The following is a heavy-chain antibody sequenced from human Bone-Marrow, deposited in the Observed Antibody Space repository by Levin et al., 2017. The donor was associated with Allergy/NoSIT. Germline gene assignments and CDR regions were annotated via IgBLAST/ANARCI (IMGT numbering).Heavy chain of an antibody. J-gene: IGHJ4*03. CDR1: GGSITDYY. V-gene: IGHV4-59*01. D-gene: IGHD3-9*01. CDR3: ARGFGVILTGYYTVPFDY. CDR2: IYYTGST. Sequence: SETLSLTCTVSGGSITDYYWHWIRQSPGKGLEWIGYIYYTGSTNYNPSLMSRLTISVDTSKNHFSLRLSSVTAADTAVYYCARGFGVILTGYYTVPFDYWGHGTLVTVSS.